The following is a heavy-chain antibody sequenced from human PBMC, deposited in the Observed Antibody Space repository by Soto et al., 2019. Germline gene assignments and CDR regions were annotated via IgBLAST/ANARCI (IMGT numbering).Heavy chain of an antibody. CDR3: ARVLKSSGWDNDVFDI. CDR2: IDTYGGAT. J-gene: IGHJ3*02. CDR1: GFTFSSYW. D-gene: IGHD6-19*01. V-gene: IGHV3-74*01. Sequence: GGSLRLSCAASGFTFSSYWMHWVRQAPEKGLVWVSRIDTYGGATRYADSVKGRFTISRDNAKNTMFLHMDSLRAEDTAVYYCARVLKSSGWDNDVFDIWGQGTMVTVSS.